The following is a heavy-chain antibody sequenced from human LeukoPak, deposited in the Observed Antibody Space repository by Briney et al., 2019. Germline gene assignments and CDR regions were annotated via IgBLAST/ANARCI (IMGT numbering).Heavy chain of an antibody. D-gene: IGHD1-26*01. Sequence: GGSLRLSCAAPGFTFSSYWMHWVRQAPGKGLVWVSGTNSDGSTTAYADSVKGRFTISRDNAKNTLYLQMNSLRAEDTAVYYCATNLVGPTLDYWGQGTLVTVSS. CDR2: TNSDGSTT. V-gene: IGHV3-74*01. J-gene: IGHJ4*02. CDR3: ATNLVGPTLDY. CDR1: GFTFSSYW.